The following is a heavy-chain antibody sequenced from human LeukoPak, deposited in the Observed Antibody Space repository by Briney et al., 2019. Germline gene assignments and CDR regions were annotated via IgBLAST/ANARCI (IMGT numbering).Heavy chain of an antibody. Sequence: GASVKVSCKVSGYTLTELSMHWVRQAPGKGLEWMGGFDPEDGETIYAQKFQGRVTMTEDTSTDTAHMELSSLRSEDTAVYYCATFYCSSTSCYIDYYYGMDVWGQGTTVTVSS. CDR3: ATFYCSSTSCYIDYYYGMDV. J-gene: IGHJ6*02. V-gene: IGHV1-24*01. CDR2: FDPEDGET. D-gene: IGHD2-2*02. CDR1: GYTLTELS.